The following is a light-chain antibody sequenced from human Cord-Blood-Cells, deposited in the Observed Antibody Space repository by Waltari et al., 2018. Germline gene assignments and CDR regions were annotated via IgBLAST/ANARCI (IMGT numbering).Light chain of an antibody. V-gene: IGLV2-14*01. CDR2: DVS. CDR1: SSDVGGYNY. J-gene: IGLJ1*01. Sequence: QSALTQPASVSGSPGQSITISCTGTSSDVGGYNYVPWYQQHPGKAPNLMIYDVSNRPSGVSNRFSGSKSGNTASLTISGLQAEDEADYYCSSYTSSSTHVFGTGTKVTVL. CDR3: SSYTSSSTHV.